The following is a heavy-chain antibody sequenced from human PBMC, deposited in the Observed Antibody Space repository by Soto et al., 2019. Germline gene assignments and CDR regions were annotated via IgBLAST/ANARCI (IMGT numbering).Heavy chain of an antibody. CDR1: GYSFTGYY. CDR2: INPNSGGT. V-gene: IGHV1-2*02. D-gene: IGHD4-17*01. CDR3: ARERRTVDYNNYGMDF. Sequence: ASVKVSCKASGYSFTGYYIHWVRQAPGQGLEWMGWINPNSGGTNYPQKFQGRATMSRDTSINTAYMEVRRLRSDDTAVYYCARERRTVDYNNYGMDFWGQGTTVTVSS. J-gene: IGHJ6*02.